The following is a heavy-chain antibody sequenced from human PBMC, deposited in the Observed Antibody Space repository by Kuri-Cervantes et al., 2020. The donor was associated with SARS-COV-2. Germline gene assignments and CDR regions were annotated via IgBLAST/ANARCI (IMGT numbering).Heavy chain of an antibody. J-gene: IGHJ3*02. V-gene: IGHV3-21*01. CDR1: GLTFRSYS. CDR3: ARVKQWLERTAFDI. D-gene: IGHD6-19*01. Sequence: GESLKISCAASGLTFRSYSMNWVRQSPGKGLEWVASITSDSRYIYYAGSVKGRFTISRDNAKNSLYLEMNSLRAEDTAVYYCARVKQWLERTAFDIWGQGTMVTVSS. CDR2: ITSDSRYI.